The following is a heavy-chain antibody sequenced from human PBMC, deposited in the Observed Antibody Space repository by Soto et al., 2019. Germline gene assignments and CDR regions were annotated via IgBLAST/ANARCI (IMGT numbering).Heavy chain of an antibody. V-gene: IGHV4-59*12. CDR1: GASITSYY. CDR3: ARLDYDYYLDV. CDR2: INYSGST. Sequence: QGQLQESGPGLVRPSETLSLTCTVSGASITSYYWSWIRQSSGKGLEWIGYINYSGSTNYNPSLESRVTMSIDTSESQFSLRLRSVTAADTAVYYWARLDYDYYLDVWGKGTAVTVSS. J-gene: IGHJ6*03.